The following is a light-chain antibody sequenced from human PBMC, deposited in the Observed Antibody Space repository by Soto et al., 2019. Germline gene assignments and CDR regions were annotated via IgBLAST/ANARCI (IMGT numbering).Light chain of an antibody. CDR1: QSVLYSSNNKTY. CDR3: QQDYSTLPVT. Sequence: DIVMTQATDSLAVSLGERATIKCKSSQSVLYSSNNKTYLAWYQQKPGHPPKLLIYWASIRESGVPDRFSVSRSGTDFTLTSSSLQAEDGAVDYDQQDYSTLPVTFGKGTRVEI. V-gene: IGKV4-1*01. CDR2: WAS. J-gene: IGKJ1*01.